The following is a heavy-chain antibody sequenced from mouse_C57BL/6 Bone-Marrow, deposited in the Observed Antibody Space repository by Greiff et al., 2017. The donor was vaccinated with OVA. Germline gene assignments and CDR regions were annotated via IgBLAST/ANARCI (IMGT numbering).Heavy chain of an antibody. D-gene: IGHD3-2*02. Sequence: QVQLQQSGPELVRPGASVKISCTAPGYTFTSHWMQWVRQRPGQGLEWVGEIFPGSGSIYYTETFKGKATLTVDTSSSTAYMQLSSLTSEDSAVYFCAKTAQATSFAYWGQGTLVTVSA. CDR2: IFPGSGSI. V-gene: IGHV1-56*01. CDR1: GYTFTSHW. J-gene: IGHJ3*01. CDR3: AKTAQATSFAY.